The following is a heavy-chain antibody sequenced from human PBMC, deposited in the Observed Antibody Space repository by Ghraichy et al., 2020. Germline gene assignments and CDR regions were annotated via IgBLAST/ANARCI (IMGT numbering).Heavy chain of an antibody. J-gene: IGHJ4*02. Sequence: SETLSLTCAVSNYSITNGYYWAWARQPPGKGLEWIGNIYHSGTTSYNPSLKSRLTISVDTSKNQFSLRLTSVTAADTAMYYCARVNLQELGILYYFDYWGPGTLVTVSS. CDR1: NYSITNGYY. V-gene: IGHV4-38-2*01. D-gene: IGHD7-27*01. CDR2: IYHSGTT. CDR3: ARVNLQELGILYYFDY.